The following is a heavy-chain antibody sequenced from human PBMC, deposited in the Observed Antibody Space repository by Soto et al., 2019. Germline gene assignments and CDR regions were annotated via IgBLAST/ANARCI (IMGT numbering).Heavy chain of an antibody. V-gene: IGHV1-46*03. CDR2: INPNGGST. J-gene: IGHJ4*02. CDR1: GYTFIHYY. Sequence: QVQLVQSGAEVKKPGASVKISCKASGYTFIHYYIHWVRQAPGQGLEWMAIINPNGGSTNYAQKFQGRMTVTSDTSTTTVSMELNSLESDDAAVYFCAGSLLQGDFWGQGTLVTVSS. D-gene: IGHD2-21*01. CDR3: AGSLLQGDF.